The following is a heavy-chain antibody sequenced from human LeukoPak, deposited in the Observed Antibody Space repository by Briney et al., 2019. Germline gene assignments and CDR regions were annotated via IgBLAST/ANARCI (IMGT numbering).Heavy chain of an antibody. Sequence: TSETLSLTCAVYGGSFSGYYWSWIRQPPGKGLEWIGEINHSGSTNYNPSLKSRVTISVDTSKNQFSLKLSSATAADTAVYYCARGPRRACSSTSCYYWFDPWGQGTLVTVSS. V-gene: IGHV4-34*01. J-gene: IGHJ5*02. D-gene: IGHD2-2*01. CDR3: ARGPRRACSSTSCYYWFDP. CDR2: INHSGST. CDR1: GGSFSGYY.